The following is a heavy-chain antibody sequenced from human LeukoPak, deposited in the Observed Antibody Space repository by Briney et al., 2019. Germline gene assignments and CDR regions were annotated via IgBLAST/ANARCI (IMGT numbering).Heavy chain of an antibody. V-gene: IGHV4-34*01. J-gene: IGHJ4*02. Sequence: SETLSLTCAVYGGSFSGYYWSWLRQPPGKGLEWIGEINHSGSTNYNPSLTSRGTISVDTSKNQCSLTLSSVTAPDTAVYYCARQRYSYGYCHYWGQGTLVTVSS. CDR3: ARQRYSYGYCHY. D-gene: IGHD5-18*01. CDR2: INHSGST. CDR1: GGSFSGYY.